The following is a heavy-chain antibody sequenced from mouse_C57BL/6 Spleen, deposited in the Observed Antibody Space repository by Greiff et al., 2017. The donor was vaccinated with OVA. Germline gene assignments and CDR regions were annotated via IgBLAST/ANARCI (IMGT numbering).Heavy chain of an antibody. V-gene: IGHV2-6-1*01. CDR2: IWSDGST. J-gene: IGHJ4*01. Sequence: VKLMESGPGLVAPSQSLSITCTVSGFSLTSYGVHWVRQPPGKGLEWLVVIWSDGSTTYNSALNSRMSISKDNSKNQVFLKMNSLQTDDTAMYYCARHKRDYAMDYWGQGTSVTVSS. CDR3: ARHKRDYAMDY. CDR1: GFSLTSYG.